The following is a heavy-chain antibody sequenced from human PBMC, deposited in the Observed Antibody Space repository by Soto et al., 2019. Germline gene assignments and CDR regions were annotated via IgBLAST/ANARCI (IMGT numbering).Heavy chain of an antibody. CDR2: VDNGRGVTA. D-gene: IGHD5-18*01. Sequence: SGGSVRLSCAASGFTFSGYPMTWVRRAPGQGLEWVSSVDNGRGVTAYYSDSVRGRFTVSRDNAKNTLFLQMNSLRAEDTATYYCAKYSAIGSRYFDLWGQGTLVTVSS. CDR1: GFTFSGYP. CDR3: AKYSAIGSRYFDL. V-gene: IGHV3-23*01. J-gene: IGHJ4*02.